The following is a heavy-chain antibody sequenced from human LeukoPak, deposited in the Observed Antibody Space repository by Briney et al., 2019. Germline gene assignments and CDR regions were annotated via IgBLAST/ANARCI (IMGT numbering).Heavy chain of an antibody. V-gene: IGHV1-69*13. J-gene: IGHJ4*02. CDR1: GGSFSSNT. D-gene: IGHD7-27*01. CDR3: ARLVNWGPLGDY. Sequence: SVKVSCRASGGSFSSNTLSWVRQAPGQGLEWMGGIIANVGTPTYTQKFHGRVTVTADESTSTIYLVVDSLRSDDTAVYYCARLVNWGPLGDYWGQGTLVTVSS. CDR2: IIANVGTP.